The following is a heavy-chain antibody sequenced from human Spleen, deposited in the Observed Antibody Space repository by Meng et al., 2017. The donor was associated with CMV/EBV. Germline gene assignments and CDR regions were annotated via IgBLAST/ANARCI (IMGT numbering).Heavy chain of an antibody. D-gene: IGHD3-10*01. CDR3: ARGPRRITMVRGVMEGDY. CDR2: INHSGST. Sequence: QGQVKQWGAGLLKPSATLSLTCAVYGGSFSGYYWSWIRQPPGKGLEWIGEINHSGSTNYNPSLKSRVTISVDTSKNQFSLKLSSVTAADTAVYYCARGPRRITMVRGVMEGDYWGQGTLVTVSS. V-gene: IGHV4-34*01. CDR1: GGSFSGYY. J-gene: IGHJ4*02.